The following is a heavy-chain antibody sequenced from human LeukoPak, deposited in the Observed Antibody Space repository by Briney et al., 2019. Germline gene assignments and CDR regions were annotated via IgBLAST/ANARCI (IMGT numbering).Heavy chain of an antibody. D-gene: IGHD4-11*01. V-gene: IGHV4-34*01. CDR1: GGSFSGYY. J-gene: IGHJ4*02. CDR3: ARTDDYRIDY. Sequence: MPSETLSLTCAVYGGSFSGYYWSWIRQPPRKGLEWIGEINHSGSTNYNPSLKSRVTISVDTSKNQFSLKLSSVTAADTAVYYRARTDDYRIDYWGQGTLVTVSS. CDR2: INHSGST.